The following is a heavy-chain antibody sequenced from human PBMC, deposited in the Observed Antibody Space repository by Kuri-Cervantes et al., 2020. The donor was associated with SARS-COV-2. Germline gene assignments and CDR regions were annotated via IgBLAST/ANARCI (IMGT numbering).Heavy chain of an antibody. CDR1: GGSISSSSYY. D-gene: IGHD4-23*01. Sequence: SETLSLTCTVSGGSISSSSYYWGWIRQPPGKGLEWIGSIYYSGSTYYNPSLKSRVTISVDTSKNQFSLKLSSVTAADTAVYYCARSRGHSPRGSGAYFDYWGQGTLVTVSS. V-gene: IGHV4-39*01. CDR3: ARSRGHSPRGSGAYFDY. CDR2: IYYSGST. J-gene: IGHJ4*02.